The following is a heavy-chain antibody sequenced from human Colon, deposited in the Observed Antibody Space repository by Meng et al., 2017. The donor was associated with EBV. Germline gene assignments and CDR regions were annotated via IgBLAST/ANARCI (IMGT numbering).Heavy chain of an antibody. D-gene: IGHD3-3*02. CDR3: GSRKHISKELFDY. CDR1: GFTFSGSW. Sequence: QVRGSGCGFVQTGGSLKLSCAATGFTFSGSWLDWVRQAPGKGLVWVSHLNTDGVTGTYADSVKGRFTISRDNAKNMVFLQMNSIRAEDTAVYYCGSRKHISKELFDYWGQGTLVTVSS. CDR2: LNTDGVTG. V-gene: IGHV3-74*01. J-gene: IGHJ4*02.